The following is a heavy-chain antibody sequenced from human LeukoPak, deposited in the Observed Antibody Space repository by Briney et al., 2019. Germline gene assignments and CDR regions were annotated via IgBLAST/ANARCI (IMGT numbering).Heavy chain of an antibody. CDR1: GFIFSNYG. J-gene: IGHJ4*02. CDR2: VRYDESNK. CDR3: AKDSARWLQSYFDH. V-gene: IGHV3-30*02. D-gene: IGHD5-24*01. Sequence: GWSLRLSCAASGFIFSNYGIHWVRQAPGKGLEWVSFVRYDESNKYYADSVKGRFTISRDNSKNTVYLQMNSLRPEDTAVYYCAKDSARWLQSYFDHWGQGTLVTVSS.